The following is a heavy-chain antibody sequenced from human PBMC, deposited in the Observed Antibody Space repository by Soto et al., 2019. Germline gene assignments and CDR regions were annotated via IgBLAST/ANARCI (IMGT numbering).Heavy chain of an antibody. J-gene: IGHJ5*02. CDR3: ARSVFP. CDR2: FYYSGST. Sequence: SETLSLTCTVSGGSISTGGYYWNWIRQHPGKGLEWIGYFYYSGSTYYNPSLKSRVTISVNTSKNQFSLKLSSVTAADTAVYYCARSVFPWGQGTLVTV. V-gene: IGHV4-31*03. CDR1: GGSISTGGYY.